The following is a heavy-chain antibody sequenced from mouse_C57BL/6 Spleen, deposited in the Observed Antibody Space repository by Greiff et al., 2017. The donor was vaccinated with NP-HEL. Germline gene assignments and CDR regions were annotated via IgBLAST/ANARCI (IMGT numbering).Heavy chain of an antibody. J-gene: IGHJ4*01. V-gene: IGHV1-69*01. Sequence: VQLQQPGAELVMPGASVKLSCKASGYTFTSYWMHWVKQRPGQGLEWIGEIDPSDSYTNYNQKFKGKSTLTVDKSSSTAYMQLSSLTSEDSAVYYCARSGTTVVTPYAMDYWGQGTSVTVSS. D-gene: IGHD1-1*01. CDR2: IDPSDSYT. CDR1: GYTFTSYW. CDR3: ARSGTTVVTPYAMDY.